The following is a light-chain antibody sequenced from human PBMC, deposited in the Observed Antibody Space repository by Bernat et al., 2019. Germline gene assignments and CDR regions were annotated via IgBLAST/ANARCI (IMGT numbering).Light chain of an antibody. Sequence: EIVLTQSPATLSLSPGERATLSCRASQSVSSYLAWYQQKPGQAPRLLIYDASNRATGIPARFSGSGSGTDFTLTISSLEPEDFAVYYCQQYDTFPGDIFGQGTKLEIK. V-gene: IGKV3-11*01. CDR3: QQYDTFPGDI. CDR1: QSVSSY. J-gene: IGKJ2*01. CDR2: DAS.